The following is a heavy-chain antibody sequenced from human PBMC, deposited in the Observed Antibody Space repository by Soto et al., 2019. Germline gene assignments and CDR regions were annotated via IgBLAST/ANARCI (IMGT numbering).Heavy chain of an antibody. CDR3: ASMQQLGYYFDY. D-gene: IGHD6-13*01. CDR2: ISSSSSTI. CDR1: GFTFSSYS. J-gene: IGHJ4*02. V-gene: IGHV3-48*02. Sequence: EVQLVESGGGLVQPGGSLRLSCAASGFTFSSYSMNWVRQAPGKGLEWVSYISSSSSTIYYADSVKGRFTISRDNAKNSLYLQMNSLRDEDTAVYYCASMQQLGYYFDYRGQGTLVTVSS.